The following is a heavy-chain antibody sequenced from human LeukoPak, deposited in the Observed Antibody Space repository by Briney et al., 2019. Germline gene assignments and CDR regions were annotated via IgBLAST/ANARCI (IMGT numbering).Heavy chain of an antibody. CDR1: GYTLTELS. V-gene: IGHV1-24*01. D-gene: IGHD3-9*01. CDR2: FDPEDGET. Sequence: ASVKVSCKVSGYTLTELSMYWVRQAPGKGLEWMGGFDPEDGETIYAQKFQGRVTMTEDTSTDTAYMELSSLRSEDTAVYYCATDRKVLRYFDRNFDYWGQGTLVTVSS. J-gene: IGHJ4*02. CDR3: ATDRKVLRYFDRNFDY.